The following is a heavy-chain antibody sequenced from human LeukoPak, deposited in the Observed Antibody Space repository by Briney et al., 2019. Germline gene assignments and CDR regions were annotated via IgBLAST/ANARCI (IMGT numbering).Heavy chain of an antibody. D-gene: IGHD3-22*01. Sequence: GGSLRLSCAASGFTFSSYSMNWVRQAPGKGLEWVSSISSSSSYIYYADSVKGRFTISRDNAKNSLYLQMNSLRAEDTALYYCARDANYDSSGYYYPHFDYWGQGTLVTVSS. V-gene: IGHV3-21*04. J-gene: IGHJ4*02. CDR2: ISSSSSYI. CDR1: GFTFSSYS. CDR3: ARDANYDSSGYYYPHFDY.